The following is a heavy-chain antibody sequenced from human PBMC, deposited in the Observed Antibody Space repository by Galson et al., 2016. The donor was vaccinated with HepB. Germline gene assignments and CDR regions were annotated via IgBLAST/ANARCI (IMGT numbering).Heavy chain of an antibody. D-gene: IGHD1-14*01. Sequence: SETLSLTCTVSGGSISNSSYFWGWIRQPPGKGLEWIGTIYYGGSTYYNPSLKSRVTISVDTSKNQFSLKLTSVTAADTAVYYCATEWAGHFDYWGQGALVTVSS. CDR1: GGSISNSSYF. CDR2: IYYGGST. V-gene: IGHV4-39*07. J-gene: IGHJ4*02. CDR3: ATEWAGHFDY.